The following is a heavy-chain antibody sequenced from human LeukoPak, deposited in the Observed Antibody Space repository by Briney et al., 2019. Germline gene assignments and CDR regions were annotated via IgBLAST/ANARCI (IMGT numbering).Heavy chain of an antibody. CDR3: ARDRRWPMSTTDYFVC. CDR1: GFTFSDYC. CDR2: LKQDGSEK. D-gene: IGHD4-11*01. Sequence: GGSLRLSCAASGFTFSDYCMSWVRQAPGKGLEWVAKLKQDGSEKSYVDSVRGRFTISRDNAKNSLYLQMNIQRAEDTAVYYCARDRRWPMSTTDYFVCSLQGSLVTVSS. V-gene: IGHV3-7*01. J-gene: IGHJ4*02.